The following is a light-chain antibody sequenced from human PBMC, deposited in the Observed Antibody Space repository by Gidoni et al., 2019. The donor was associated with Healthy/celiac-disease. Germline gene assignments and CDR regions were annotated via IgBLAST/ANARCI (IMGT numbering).Light chain of an antibody. CDR1: SLRSYY. J-gene: IGLJ2*01. V-gene: IGLV3-19*01. CDR3: NSRDSSGNPYVV. CDR2: GKN. Sequence: SSELTQDPAVSVALGQTVRITFQGDSLRSYYASWYQQKPGQAPVLVIYGKNNRPSGIPDRFSGSSSGNTASLTITGAQAEDEADYYCNSRDSSGNPYVVFGGGTKLTVL.